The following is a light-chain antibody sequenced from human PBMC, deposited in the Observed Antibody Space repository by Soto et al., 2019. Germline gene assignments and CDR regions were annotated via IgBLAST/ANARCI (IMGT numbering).Light chain of an antibody. CDR3: QQYGSSPVT. CDR1: QSVRSSY. J-gene: IGKJ1*01. CDR2: DAS. Sequence: EIVLTQSPATLSLSPGERATLSCGASQSVRSSYLAWYQQKPGLAPRLLIYDASSRATGIPDRFSGSGSGTDFTLTISGLEPEDFAVYYCQQYGSSPVTFGQGTKVEIK. V-gene: IGKV3D-20*01.